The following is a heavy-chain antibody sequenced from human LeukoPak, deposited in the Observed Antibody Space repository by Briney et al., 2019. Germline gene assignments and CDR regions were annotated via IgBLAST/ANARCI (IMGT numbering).Heavy chain of an antibody. CDR1: GFTFSSYS. CDR3: ARGPGYSNYAGDDAFNI. D-gene: IGHD4-11*01. CDR2: IYSSGST. Sequence: GGSLRLSCAASGFTFSSYSMNWVRQAPGKGLEWISVIYSSGSTYYEDSVKGRFTISRDHSKNMVYLQLNNLRVEDTATYFCARGPGYSNYAGDDAFNIWGQGTVVTVSS. V-gene: IGHV3-53*01. J-gene: IGHJ3*02.